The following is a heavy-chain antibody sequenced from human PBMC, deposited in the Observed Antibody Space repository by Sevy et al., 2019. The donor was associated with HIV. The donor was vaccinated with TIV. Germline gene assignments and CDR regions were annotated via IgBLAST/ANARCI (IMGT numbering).Heavy chain of an antibody. CDR3: ARGARRSPLDY. CDR2: IWYDGSNK. CDR1: GFTFSSYG. J-gene: IGHJ4*02. Sequence: GGSVRLSCAASGFTFSSYGMHWVRQAPGKGLEWVAVIWYDGSNKYYADSVKGRFTISRDNSKNTLYLQMNSLRAEDTAVYYCARGARRSPLDYWGQGTLVTVSS. V-gene: IGHV3-33*01.